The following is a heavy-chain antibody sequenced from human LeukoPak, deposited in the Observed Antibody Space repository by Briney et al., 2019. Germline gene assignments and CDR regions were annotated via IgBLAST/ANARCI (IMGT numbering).Heavy chain of an antibody. CDR3: AKDRLVWGVTAEAFET. CDR1: GFTFSSYW. Sequence: GGSLRLSCAASGFTFSSYWMTWVRQAPGKGLEWVANINQDGSEKYYVDSVRGRFTISRDNARNLLNLQMNSMRAEDTAVYYCAKDRLVWGVTAEAFETWGQGALVTVSP. D-gene: IGHD3-10*01. J-gene: IGHJ3*02. CDR2: INQDGSEK. V-gene: IGHV3-7*01.